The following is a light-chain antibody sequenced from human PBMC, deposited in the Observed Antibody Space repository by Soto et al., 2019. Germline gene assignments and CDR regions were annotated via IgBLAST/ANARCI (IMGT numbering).Light chain of an antibody. J-gene: IGKJ2*01. CDR1: QSVSSSY. CDR2: GAS. V-gene: IGKV3-20*01. CDR3: QQYGGSPKYT. Sequence: IVLTQSPGTLSLSPGERATLSCRASQSVSSSYLAWYQQKPGQAPRLLIYGASSRATGIPGMFSGSGSGTDFALTISRMEPEDVAVYYCQQYGGSPKYTFGHGTTLEI.